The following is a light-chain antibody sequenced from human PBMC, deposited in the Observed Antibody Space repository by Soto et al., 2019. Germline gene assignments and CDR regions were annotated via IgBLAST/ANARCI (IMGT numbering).Light chain of an antibody. Sequence: EIVLTQSPGTLSLFPGERATLSCRASQSLTTRYLAWYQQKPDQAPRLLIYGASSRATGIPDRFSGSGSGTAFTLTISKLEPEDFVVYSCQQDGSSPNFGQGTRLESK. CDR3: QQDGSSPN. V-gene: IGKV3-20*01. CDR2: GAS. CDR1: QSLTTRY. J-gene: IGKJ5*01.